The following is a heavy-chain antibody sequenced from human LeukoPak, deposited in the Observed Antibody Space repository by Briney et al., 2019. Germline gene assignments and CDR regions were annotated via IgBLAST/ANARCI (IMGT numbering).Heavy chain of an antibody. CDR2: IWYDGSNK. D-gene: IGHD6-19*01. J-gene: IGHJ4*02. CDR3: AKDKQQWLGTWHYFDY. V-gene: IGHV3-33*06. Sequence: GGSLRLSCAAAGFTSSSYGMHWVRQAPGKGLEWVAVIWYDGSNKYYADSVKGRFTISRDNSKNTLYLQMNSLRAEDTAVYYCAKDKQQWLGTWHYFDYGGQGTLVTVSS. CDR1: GFTSSSYG.